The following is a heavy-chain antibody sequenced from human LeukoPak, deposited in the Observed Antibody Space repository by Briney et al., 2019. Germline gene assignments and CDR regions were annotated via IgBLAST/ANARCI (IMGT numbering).Heavy chain of an antibody. Sequence: PGGSLRLSCAASGFTVSSYYMSWVRQAPGKGLEWVSVIYSGGSTYYADSVKGRFTISRVQSTNTVYLQMNSLRADDTAVYYCAKAHCSSTSCSRADNWGQGTLVTVSS. J-gene: IGHJ4*02. CDR2: IYSGGST. CDR3: AKAHCSSTSCSRADN. CDR1: GFTVSSYY. V-gene: IGHV3-66*01. D-gene: IGHD2-2*01.